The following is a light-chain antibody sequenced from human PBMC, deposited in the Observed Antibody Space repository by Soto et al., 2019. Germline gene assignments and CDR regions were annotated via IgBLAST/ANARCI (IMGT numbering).Light chain of an antibody. V-gene: IGKV4-1*01. CDR1: QSVLYSSNNRNY. CDR3: QQYYSAPLT. CDR2: WAS. Sequence: DIVITQSPDSLCVSLGWVATINFKAIQSVLYSSNNRNYLAWYQQRLGQLPKLXFYWASTRESGVPDRFSGSGSGTDFTLTISSLQAEDVAVYYCQQYYSAPLTFGGGTKVDIK. J-gene: IGKJ4*01.